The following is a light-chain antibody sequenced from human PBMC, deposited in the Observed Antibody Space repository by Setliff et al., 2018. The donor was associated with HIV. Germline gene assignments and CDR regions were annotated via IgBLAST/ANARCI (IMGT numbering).Light chain of an antibody. V-gene: IGLV2-23*02. CDR2: EVN. Sequence: QSALTQPASVSGSPGQSSTISCTGTRSDVGTYDLVSWYRQYPGKTPKLIIYEVNGRPAGGSDRLSGSKSGNTASLTISGLRAEDEATYYCCSYTSSTSYVVGTGTKATVL. J-gene: IGLJ1*01. CDR3: CSYTSSTSYV. CDR1: RSDVGTYDL.